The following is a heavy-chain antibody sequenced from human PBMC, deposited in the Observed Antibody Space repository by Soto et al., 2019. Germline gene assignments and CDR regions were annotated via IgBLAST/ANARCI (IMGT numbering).Heavy chain of an antibody. J-gene: IGHJ3*02. CDR3: ATHAGYSGYDSPHAFDI. V-gene: IGHV1-2*04. CDR1: GYTFTGYY. Sequence: ASVKVSCKASGYTFTGYYMHWVRQAPGQGLEWMGWINPNSGGTNYAQKFQGWVTMTRDTSISTAYMELSRLRSDDTAVYYCATHAGYSGYDSPHAFDIWGQGTMVTVSS. CDR2: INPNSGGT. D-gene: IGHD5-12*01.